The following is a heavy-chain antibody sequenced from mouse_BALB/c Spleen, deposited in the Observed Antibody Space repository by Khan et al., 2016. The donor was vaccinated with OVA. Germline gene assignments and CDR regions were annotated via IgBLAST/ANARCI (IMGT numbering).Heavy chain of an antibody. CDR3: SRGGYYYGTPFDY. Sequence: VQLVETGGGLVRPGNSLKLSCVTSGFTFSYYRMHWLRQFPGKRLEWIAVITVRSDNSGANYAESVKGRFTISRDDSKSRVYLQMNRLREEYTATYYCSRGGYYYGTPFDYWGQGTTLTVSS. D-gene: IGHD1-1*01. CDR2: ITVRSDNSGA. CDR1: GFTFSYYR. V-gene: IGHV13-2*02. J-gene: IGHJ2*01.